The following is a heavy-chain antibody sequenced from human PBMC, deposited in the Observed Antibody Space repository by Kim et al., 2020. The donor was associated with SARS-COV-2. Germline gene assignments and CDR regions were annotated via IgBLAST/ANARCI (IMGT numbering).Heavy chain of an antibody. V-gene: IGHV1-69*04. CDR2: IIPILGIA. J-gene: IGHJ4*02. CDR3: AREVTVAGTPHFDY. Sequence: SVKVSCKASGGTFSSYAISWVRQAPGQGLEWMGRIIPILGIANYAQKFQGRVTMTADKSTSTAYMELSSLRSEDTAVYYCAREVTVAGTPHFDYWGQGTLVTVSS. D-gene: IGHD6-19*01. CDR1: GGTFSSYA.